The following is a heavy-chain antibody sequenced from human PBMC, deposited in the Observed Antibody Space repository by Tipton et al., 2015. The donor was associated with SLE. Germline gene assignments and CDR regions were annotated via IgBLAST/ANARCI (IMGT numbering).Heavy chain of an antibody. CDR1: GGSISSGGYS. Sequence: TLSLTCAVSGGSISSGGYSWSWIRQPPGKGLEWIGYIYHSGSTYYNPSLKSRVTISVDTSKNQFSLKLSSVTAADTAVYYCASYYYDSSGYPEAFDIWGQGTLVTVSS. D-gene: IGHD3-22*01. CDR2: IYHSGST. CDR3: ASYYYDSSGYPEAFDI. J-gene: IGHJ4*02. V-gene: IGHV4-30-2*01.